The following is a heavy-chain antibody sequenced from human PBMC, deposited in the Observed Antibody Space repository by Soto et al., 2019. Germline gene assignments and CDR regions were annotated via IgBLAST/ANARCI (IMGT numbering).Heavy chain of an antibody. D-gene: IGHD3-3*01. V-gene: IGHV4-61*01. Sequence: SETLSLTCTVSGGSVSSGSYYWSWIRQPPGKGLEWIGYIYYSGSTNYYPSLKSRVTISVDTSKNQFSLKLSSVTAADTAVYYCARGGGPQDFWSGHFDYWGQGTLVTVSS. J-gene: IGHJ4*02. CDR2: IYYSGST. CDR1: GGSVSSGSYY. CDR3: ARGGGPQDFWSGHFDY.